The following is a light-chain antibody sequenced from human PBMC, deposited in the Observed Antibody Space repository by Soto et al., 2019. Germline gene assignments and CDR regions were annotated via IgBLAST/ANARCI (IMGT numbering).Light chain of an antibody. CDR2: DAS. J-gene: IGKJ5*01. Sequence: IVLTKSPATLSLSPGERATLSCRASQSVRSYLAWYQQKPGQAPRLLIYDASNRATGIPARFSGSVSGTDFTLTIIRLEPEDFAVYYCQRRTNWITFGQGTRLEIK. V-gene: IGKV3-11*01. CDR3: QRRTNWIT. CDR1: QSVRSY.